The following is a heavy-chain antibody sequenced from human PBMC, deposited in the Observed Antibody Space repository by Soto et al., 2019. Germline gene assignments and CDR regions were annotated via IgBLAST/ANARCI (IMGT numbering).Heavy chain of an antibody. D-gene: IGHD3-3*01. CDR2: INHSGST. CDR1: CGSFLGYY. CDR3: ARGPPSNDFWSGYYPYYYYYGMDV. Sequence: SGTLSLTSAGYCGSFLGYYWIWIRQPPGKGLDCIGEINHSGSTNYNPSLKSRVTISVDTSKNQFSLKLSSVTAADTAVYYCARGPPSNDFWSGYYPYYYYYGMDVWGQGTTVTVSS. J-gene: IGHJ6*02. V-gene: IGHV4-34*01.